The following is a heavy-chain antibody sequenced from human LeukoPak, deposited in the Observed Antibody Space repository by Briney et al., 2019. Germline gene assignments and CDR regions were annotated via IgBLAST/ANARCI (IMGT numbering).Heavy chain of an antibody. D-gene: IGHD2-15*01. CDR2: ISGSGGNT. CDR3: AKDRGYCSGGSCYGYYYFDY. V-gene: IGHV3-23*01. Sequence: PGGSLRLSCAASGFTFSIYAIAWARQAPGKGLEWVSIISGSGGNTYYADSVKGRFTISRDNSKNTLYLQINSLRAEDTAVYYCAKDRGYCSGGSCYGYYYFDYWGQGTLVTVSS. CDR1: GFTFSIYA. J-gene: IGHJ4*02.